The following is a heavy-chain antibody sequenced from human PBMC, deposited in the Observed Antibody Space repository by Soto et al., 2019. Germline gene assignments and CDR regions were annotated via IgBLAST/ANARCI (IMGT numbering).Heavy chain of an antibody. CDR1: GCSISSGGYS. Sequence: PXETLSLTCAVAGCSISSGGYSWSWIRQPRGKGLEWIGYIYHSGSTYYNPSLKSRVTISVDRSKNQFALKLSSVTAADTAVYYCASYVSGSYGDWFDHWGQGTLVTVSS. CDR3: ASYVSGSYGDWFDH. J-gene: IGHJ5*02. CDR2: IYHSGST. D-gene: IGHD1-26*01. V-gene: IGHV4-30-2*01.